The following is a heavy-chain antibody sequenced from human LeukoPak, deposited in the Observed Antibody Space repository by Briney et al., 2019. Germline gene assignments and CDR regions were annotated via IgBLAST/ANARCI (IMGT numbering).Heavy chain of an antibody. V-gene: IGHV4-34*01. Sequence: SETLSLTCAVYGGSFSGYYWSWIRQPPGKGLEWIGEINHSGSTNYNPSLKSRVTISVDTSKNQFSLKLSSVTAADTAVYYCARRARLRHLDYWGQGTLVTVSS. CDR2: INHSGST. CDR3: ARRARLRHLDY. J-gene: IGHJ4*02. D-gene: IGHD3-16*01. CDR1: GGSFSGYY.